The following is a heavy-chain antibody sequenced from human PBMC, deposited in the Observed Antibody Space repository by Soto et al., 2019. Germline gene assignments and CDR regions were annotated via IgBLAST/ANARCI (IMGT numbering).Heavy chain of an antibody. J-gene: IGHJ6*02. CDR3: ARDRDVRYFDGGSDGMDV. CDR2: ISAYNGKI. CDR1: GYTFTSYG. V-gene: IGHV1-18*01. D-gene: IGHD3-9*01. Sequence: QVQLVQSGAEVKKPGASVKVSCKASGYTFTSYGISWVRQAPGQGLEWMGWISAYNGKINYAQKHQGRGTMTTDTSTSTGYMELRSLISDDTAVYYCARDRDVRYFDGGSDGMDVWGQGTTVTVSS.